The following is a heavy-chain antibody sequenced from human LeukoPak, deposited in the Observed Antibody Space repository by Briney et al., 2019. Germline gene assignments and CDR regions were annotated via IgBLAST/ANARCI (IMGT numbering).Heavy chain of an antibody. V-gene: IGHV4-38-2*02. D-gene: IGHD3-3*01. J-gene: IGHJ4*02. Sequence: SETLSLTCTVSGYSISSGYYWSWIRQPPGKGLEWIGSIYHSGSTYYNPSLKSRVTISVDTSKNQFSLKLSSVTAADTAVYYCARALKWTQDYWGQGTLVTVSS. CDR1: GYSISSGYY. CDR2: IYHSGST. CDR3: ARALKWTQDY.